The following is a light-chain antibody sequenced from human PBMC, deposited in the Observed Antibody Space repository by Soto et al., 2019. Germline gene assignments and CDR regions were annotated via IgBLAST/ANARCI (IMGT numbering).Light chain of an antibody. CDR1: QNIITN. CDR3: HQYYSWPRGT. J-gene: IGKJ1*01. V-gene: IGKV3-15*01. CDR2: FAS. Sequence: IVMTQSPGTLSLSPGERATLSCRSSQNIITNLAWYQQKPGQAPRLLXFFASTRVTGIPARFSGSGSGTEFTLTISSLQSEDFAVYYCHQYYSWPRGTFGQGTKVDIK.